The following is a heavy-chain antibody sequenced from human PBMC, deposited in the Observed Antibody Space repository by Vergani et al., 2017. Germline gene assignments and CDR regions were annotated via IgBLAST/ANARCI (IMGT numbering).Heavy chain of an antibody. D-gene: IGHD6-13*01. CDR2: ISSSGSTI. J-gene: IGHJ4*02. CDR1: GFTFSSYE. Sequence: EVQLAESGGGLVQPGGSLRLSCAASGFTFSSYEMNWVRQAPGKGLEWVSYISSSGSTIYYADSVKGRFTISRDNAKNSLYLQMNSLRAEDTAVYYCARGGSSWPIYFDYWGQGTLVTVSS. V-gene: IGHV3-48*03. CDR3: ARGGSSWPIYFDY.